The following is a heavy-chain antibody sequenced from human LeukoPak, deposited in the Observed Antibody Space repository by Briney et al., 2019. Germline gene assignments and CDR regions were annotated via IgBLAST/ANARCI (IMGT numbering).Heavy chain of an antibody. CDR2: ISSSGSTI. J-gene: IGHJ6*02. CDR3: ARDSENIVVVTAILYYYYGMDV. CDR1: GFTFSSYE. Sequence: GGSLRLSCAASGFTFSSYEMIWVRQAPGKGLEWVSYISSSGSTIYYADSVKGRFTISRDNAKNSLYLQMNSLRAEDTAVYYCARDSENIVVVTAILYYYYGMDVWGQGTTVTVSS. V-gene: IGHV3-48*03. D-gene: IGHD2-21*02.